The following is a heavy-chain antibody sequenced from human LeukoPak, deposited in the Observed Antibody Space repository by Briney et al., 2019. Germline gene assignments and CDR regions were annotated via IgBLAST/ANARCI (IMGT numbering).Heavy chain of an antibody. V-gene: IGHV4-4*07. CDR2: IYTSGST. J-gene: IGHJ4*02. CDR3: ARERGKDYSSGWYKTNFFDN. Sequence: SETLSLTCTVSGGSISSYYWSWIRQPAGKGLEWIGRIYTSGSTNYNPSLKSRVTMSVDTSKNQFSLKLSSVTAADTALYYCARERGKDYSSGWYKTNFFDNWGQGTRVTVSS. D-gene: IGHD6-19*01. CDR1: GGSISSYY.